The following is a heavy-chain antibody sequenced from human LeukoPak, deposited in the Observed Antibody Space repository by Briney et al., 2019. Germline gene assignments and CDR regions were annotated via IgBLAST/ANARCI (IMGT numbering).Heavy chain of an antibody. D-gene: IGHD2-2*02. J-gene: IGHJ5*02. CDR3: ARRCSSTSCYRGENWFDP. V-gene: IGHV3-7*01. Sequence: GGSLRLSCAASGFTFSSYWMSWVRQAPGKGLEWVANIKQDGSEKYYVDSVKGRFTISRDNAKNSLYLQMSSLRAEDTAVYYCARRCSSTSCYRGENWFDPWGQGTLVTVSS. CDR1: GFTFSSYW. CDR2: IKQDGSEK.